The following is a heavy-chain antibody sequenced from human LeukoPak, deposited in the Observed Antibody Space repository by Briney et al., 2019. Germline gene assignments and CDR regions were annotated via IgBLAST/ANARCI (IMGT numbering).Heavy chain of an antibody. D-gene: IGHD6-19*01. J-gene: IGHJ4*02. CDR2: ISHEGSNK. CDR3: ARTREQWQVLDY. Sequence: PGGSLRLSCAASGFSFGSYGIHWVRQAPGKGLEWVAVISHEGSNKYRSDSVRGRFTISRDNSKNMVYLQMNSLRVEDTAVYYCARTREQWQVLDYWGQGTLVTVSS. V-gene: IGHV3-30*03. CDR1: GFSFGSYG.